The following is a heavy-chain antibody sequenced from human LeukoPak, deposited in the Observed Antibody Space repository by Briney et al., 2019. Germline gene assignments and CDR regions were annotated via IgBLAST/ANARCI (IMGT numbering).Heavy chain of an antibody. V-gene: IGHV4-59*01. J-gene: IGHJ4*02. CDR2: IYDSGST. D-gene: IGHD2-15*01. CDR3: ARGSYCSGGSCSHFDY. Sequence: SETLSLTCTVSGGSISSYYWSWIRQPPGKGLEWIGYIYDSGSTNYNPSLKSRVTISVDTSKNQFSLKLSSVTAADTAVYYWARGSYCSGGSCSHFDYWGQGTLVTVSS. CDR1: GGSISSYY.